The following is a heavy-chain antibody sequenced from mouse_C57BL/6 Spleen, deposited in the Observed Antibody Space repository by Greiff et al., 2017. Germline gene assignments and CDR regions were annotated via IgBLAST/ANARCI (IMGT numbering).Heavy chain of an antibody. CDR3: ARGRRQLAQAGRAMDY. CDR2: IDPSDSET. D-gene: IGHD3-2*01. CDR1: GYTFTSYW. V-gene: IGHV1-52*01. Sequence: QVQLQQSGAELVRPGSSVKLSCKASGYTFTSYWMHWVKQRPIQGLEWIGNIDPSDSETHYNQKFKDKATLTVDKSSRTAYMQLSSLTSEDSAVYYGARGRRQLAQAGRAMDYWGQGTSVTVSS. J-gene: IGHJ4*01.